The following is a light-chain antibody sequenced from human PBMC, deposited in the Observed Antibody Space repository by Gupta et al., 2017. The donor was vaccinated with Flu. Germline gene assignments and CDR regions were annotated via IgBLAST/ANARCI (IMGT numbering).Light chain of an antibody. J-gene: IGLJ3*02. V-gene: IGLV3-16*01. Sequence: MITKTGADDVVARKDFCCLHHRPGQSPIFVMDEDNKRRSGIPERFSGSNSGTKATLTITGVQAGDEADYYCRSSDNTRSIWVFGGGTKLTVL. CDR2: EDN. CDR3: RSSDNTRSIWV. CDR1: VVARKD.